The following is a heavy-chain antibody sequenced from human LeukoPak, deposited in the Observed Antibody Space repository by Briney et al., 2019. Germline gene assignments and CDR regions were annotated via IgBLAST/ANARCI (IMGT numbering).Heavy chain of an antibody. CDR3: AREEYYDDSGYYFRYFDS. J-gene: IGHJ4*02. Sequence: SETLSLTCSLSGGSISSDNYYWTWIRQPAGKGLEWIGRFHTGGSANYNPSLKSRVTISVDTSKNQFSLRLNSVTAADTAIYYCAREEYYDDSGYYFRYFDSWGQGTLVTVSS. D-gene: IGHD3-22*01. CDR2: FHTGGSA. V-gene: IGHV4-61*02. CDR1: GGSISSDNYY.